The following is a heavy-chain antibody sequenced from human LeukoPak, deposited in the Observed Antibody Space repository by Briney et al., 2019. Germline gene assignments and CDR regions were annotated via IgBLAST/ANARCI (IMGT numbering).Heavy chain of an antibody. CDR1: GFTFSSYG. CDR2: IRYDGSNK. Sequence: GGSLRLSCAASGFTFSSYGMHWVRQAPGKGLEWVAFIRYDGSNKYYADSVKGRFTISRDNSKNTLYLQMNSLRAEDTAVYYCAKSADVWIQLWLRDYWGQGTLVTVSS. D-gene: IGHD5-18*01. CDR3: AKSADVWIQLWLRDY. J-gene: IGHJ4*02. V-gene: IGHV3-30*02.